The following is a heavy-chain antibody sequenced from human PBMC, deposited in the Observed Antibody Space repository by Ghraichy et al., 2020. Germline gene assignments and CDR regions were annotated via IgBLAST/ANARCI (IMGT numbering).Heavy chain of an antibody. J-gene: IGHJ4*02. CDR2: IYYGGST. D-gene: IGHD4-17*01. CDR1: GGSISSGGYY. CDR3: AAGDGDYVEQSFDY. V-gene: IGHV4-31*03. Sequence: SETLSLTCTVSGGSISSGGYYWSWIRQHPGQGLEWIGYIYYGGSTYYNPSLKSRVTISVDTSKNQFSLKLSSMTAADTAVYYCAAGDGDYVEQSFDYWGQGALATVSS.